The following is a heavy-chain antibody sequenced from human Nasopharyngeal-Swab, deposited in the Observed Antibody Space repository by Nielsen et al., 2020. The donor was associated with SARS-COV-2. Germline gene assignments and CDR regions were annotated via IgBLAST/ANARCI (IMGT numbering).Heavy chain of an antibody. D-gene: IGHD1-14*01. J-gene: IGHJ3*02. CDR3: AREGITIPGGAFDI. Sequence: GGSLRLSCAASGFTFSDYYMSWIRQAPGKGLEWVSYISSSSSYTNYADSVKGRFTISRDNAKNSLYLQMNSLRPEDTAVYYCAREGITIPGGAFDIWGQGTMVTVSS. CDR2: ISSSSSYT. V-gene: IGHV3-11*06. CDR1: GFTFSDYY.